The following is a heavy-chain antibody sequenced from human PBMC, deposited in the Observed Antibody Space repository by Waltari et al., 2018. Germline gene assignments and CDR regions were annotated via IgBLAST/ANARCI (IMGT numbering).Heavy chain of an antibody. J-gene: IGHJ6*03. Sequence: QLQLQESGPGLVKPSETLSLTCTVSGGSISGSGWYWGWIRQTPGKGLEGIGSVYYSGRTYYNPALKGRVTISVDTFKNPFSLKLNSVTAADTAVYYCARGYGSGSHLYYYYYMDVWGKGTTVTISS. CDR1: GGSISGSGWY. CDR3: ARGYGSGSHLYYYYYMDV. V-gene: IGHV4-39*07. D-gene: IGHD3-10*01. CDR2: VYYSGRT.